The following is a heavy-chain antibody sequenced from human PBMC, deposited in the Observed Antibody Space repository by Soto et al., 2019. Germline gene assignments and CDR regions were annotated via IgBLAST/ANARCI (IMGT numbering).Heavy chain of an antibody. CDR3: ASSSRSRKAGDYCFDY. V-gene: IGHV5-10-1*01. CDR1: GYSFTSYW. CDR2: IDPGDSYT. Sequence: EVQLVQSGAEVKKHGESLRISCKGSGYSFTSYWITWVRQMPEKGLEWMGKIDPGDSYTSYSPSFQGHVTVSADRSISPACLQWRSLKASDTAMYYCASSSRSRKAGDYCFDYWGQGTLVTVSS. J-gene: IGHJ4*02. D-gene: IGHD3-10*01.